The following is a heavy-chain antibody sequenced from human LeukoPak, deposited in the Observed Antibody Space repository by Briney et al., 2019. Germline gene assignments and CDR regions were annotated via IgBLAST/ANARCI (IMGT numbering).Heavy chain of an antibody. Sequence: GGSLRPSCSASGFTFSSYSMSWVRQPPGEGLEWVSAISGIGGSTYYADSVKCRFTISRDNSKSTLYMQMNSLRAEATAAYYCAKDHMGATYYWGQGTLVTVSS. D-gene: IGHD1-26*01. V-gene: IGHV3-23*01. CDR2: ISGIGGST. J-gene: IGHJ4*02. CDR3: AKDHMGATYY. CDR1: GFTFSSYS.